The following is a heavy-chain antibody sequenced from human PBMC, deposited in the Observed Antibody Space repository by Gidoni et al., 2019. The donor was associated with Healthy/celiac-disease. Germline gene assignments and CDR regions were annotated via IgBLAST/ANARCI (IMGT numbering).Heavy chain of an antibody. CDR3: ATDLVYSGSPARGSSWFDP. Sequence: EVQLVQSGAEVKKPGATVKISCKVSGYTFTDYYMHWVQQAPGKGLEWMGLVDPEDGETIYAEKFQGRVTITADTSTDTAYMELSSLRSEDTAVYYCATDLVYSGSPARGSSWFDPWGQGTLVTVSS. D-gene: IGHD1-26*01. V-gene: IGHV1-69-2*01. CDR1: GYTFTDYY. CDR2: VDPEDGET. J-gene: IGHJ5*02.